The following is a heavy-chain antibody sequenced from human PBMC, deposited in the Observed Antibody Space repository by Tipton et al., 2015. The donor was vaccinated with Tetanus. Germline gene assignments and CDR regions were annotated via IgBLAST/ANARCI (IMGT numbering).Heavy chain of an antibody. J-gene: IGHJ4*02. D-gene: IGHD3-22*01. CDR1: GFTFSSYA. Sequence: SLRLSCAASGFTFSSYAMHWVRQAPGKGLEWVAVISYDGSNKYYADSVKGRFTISRDNSKNTLYLQMNSLRSEDTAVYYCARNGVPYYYDSSGYPDFDYWGQGTLVTVSS. V-gene: IGHV3-30-3*01. CDR2: ISYDGSNK. CDR3: ARNGVPYYYDSSGYPDFDY.